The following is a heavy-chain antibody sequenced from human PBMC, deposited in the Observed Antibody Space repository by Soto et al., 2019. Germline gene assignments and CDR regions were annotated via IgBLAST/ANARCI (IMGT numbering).Heavy chain of an antibody. CDR1: GYSISSSNW. CDR3: ARSSSSSWYYFDY. V-gene: IGHV4-28*01. D-gene: IGHD6-13*01. Sequence: SETLSLTCAVSGYSISSSNWWGWIRQPPGKGLEWIGYIYYSGSTYYNPSLKSRVTMSVDTSKNQFSLKLSSVTAVDTAVYYCARSSSSSWYYFDYWGQGTLVTVSS. CDR2: IYYSGST. J-gene: IGHJ4*02.